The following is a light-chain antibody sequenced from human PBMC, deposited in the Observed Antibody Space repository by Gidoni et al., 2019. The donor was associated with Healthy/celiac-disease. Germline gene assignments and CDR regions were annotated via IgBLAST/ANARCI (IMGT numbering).Light chain of an antibody. Sequence: QSALTQPPSASGSPGQPVTVSCTGTNSDLGTYNVVSWYQQPPGTAPKFMIYEVSNRPSGVPDRFSGSKSGNTASLTIFGLQAEDEADYYCSLYTPNSVIFGGGTKLTVL. CDR2: EVS. V-gene: IGLV2-18*01. J-gene: IGLJ2*01. CDR3: SLYTPNSVI. CDR1: NSDLGTYNV.